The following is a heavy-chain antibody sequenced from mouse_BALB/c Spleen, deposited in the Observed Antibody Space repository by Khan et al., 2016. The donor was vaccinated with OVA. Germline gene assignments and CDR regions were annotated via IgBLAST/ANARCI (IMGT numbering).Heavy chain of an antibody. CDR2: ISYSGTT. Sequence: EVQLQESGPGLVKPSQSLSLTCTVTGYSITSGYGWNWIRQFPGNKLEWMGYISYSGTTNYNPSIKSRTSITRDTSKNQFFLQLNSVTTEDTATYYYARTARIKYWGQGTTLTVSS. D-gene: IGHD1-2*01. CDR1: GYSITSGYG. J-gene: IGHJ2*01. V-gene: IGHV3-2*02. CDR3: ARTARIKY.